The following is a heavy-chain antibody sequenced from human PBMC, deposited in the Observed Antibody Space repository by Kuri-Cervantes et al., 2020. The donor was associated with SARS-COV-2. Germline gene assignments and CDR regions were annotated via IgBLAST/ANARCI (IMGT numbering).Heavy chain of an antibody. V-gene: IGHV1-24*01. CDR1: GYTLTELS. J-gene: IGHJ4*02. D-gene: IGHD3-16*01. Sequence: ASVKVSCKVSGYTLTELSMHWVRQAPGKGLEWMGGFDPEDGETIYAQKFQGRVTMTEDTSTDTAYMELSSLRSEDTAVYYCARGPHVYDYVWGSYPTWWGQGTLVTVSS. CDR2: FDPEDGET. CDR3: ARGPHVYDYVWGSYPTW.